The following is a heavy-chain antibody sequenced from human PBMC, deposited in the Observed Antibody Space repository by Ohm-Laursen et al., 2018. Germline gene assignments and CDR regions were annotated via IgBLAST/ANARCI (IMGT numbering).Heavy chain of an antibody. V-gene: IGHV4-61*01. D-gene: IGHD2-15*01. Sequence: SDTLSLTCTVSGDSVRSDSYNWRWIRQPPGKGLEWIGYVYYSGSTNYNPSLKSRVTISVDTSKNQFSLKLSSVTAADTAVYYCARGSIDDAFDIWGQGTMVTVSS. CDR2: VYYSGST. CDR1: GDSVRSDSYN. J-gene: IGHJ3*02. CDR3: ARGSIDDAFDI.